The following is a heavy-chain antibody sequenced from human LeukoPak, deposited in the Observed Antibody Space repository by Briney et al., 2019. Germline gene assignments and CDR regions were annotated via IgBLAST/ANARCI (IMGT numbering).Heavy chain of an antibody. V-gene: IGHV1-8*01. D-gene: IGHD3-10*01. Sequence: ASVKVSCKASGYTFTSYDINWVRQATGQGLEWMGWMNPNSGNTGYAQKFQGRVTMTRNTSISTAYMELSSLRSEDTAVYYCARGRVVRGVIAYYYYYYGMDVWGQGTTVTVSS. CDR1: GYTFTSYD. CDR2: MNPNSGNT. CDR3: ARGRVVRGVIAYYYYYYGMDV. J-gene: IGHJ6*02.